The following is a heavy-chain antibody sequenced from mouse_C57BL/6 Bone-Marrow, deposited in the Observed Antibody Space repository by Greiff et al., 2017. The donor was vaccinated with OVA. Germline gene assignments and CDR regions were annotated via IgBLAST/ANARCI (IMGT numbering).Heavy chain of an antibody. Sequence: QVQLQQSGAELVKPGASVKISCKASGYAFSSYWMNWVKQRPGKGLEWIGQIYPGDGDTNYNGKFKGKATLTADKSSSTAYMQLSSLTSEDSAVYFCAREGYYALLYFDVWGTGTTVTVSS. D-gene: IGHD2-3*01. CDR1: GYAFSSYW. CDR2: IYPGDGDT. J-gene: IGHJ1*03. CDR3: AREGYYALLYFDV. V-gene: IGHV1-80*01.